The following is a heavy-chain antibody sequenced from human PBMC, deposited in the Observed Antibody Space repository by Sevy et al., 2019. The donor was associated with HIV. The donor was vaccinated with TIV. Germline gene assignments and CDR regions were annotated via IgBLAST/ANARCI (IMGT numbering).Heavy chain of an antibody. D-gene: IGHD3-3*01. V-gene: IGHV3-23*01. Sequence: GESLKISCAASGFTFSSYAMSWVRQAPGKGLEWVSAISGSGGSTYYADSVKGRFTISRDNSKNTLYLQMNSLRAEDTAVYYCAKDRPDYDFWSGYYAFDCYYYGMDVWGQGTTVTVSS. CDR1: GFTFSSYA. J-gene: IGHJ6*02. CDR3: AKDRPDYDFWSGYYAFDCYYYGMDV. CDR2: ISGSGGST.